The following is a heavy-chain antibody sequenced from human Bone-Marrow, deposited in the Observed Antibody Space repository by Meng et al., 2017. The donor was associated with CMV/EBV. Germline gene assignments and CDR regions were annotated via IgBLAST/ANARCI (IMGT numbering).Heavy chain of an antibody. CDR2: INPNSGGT. Sequence: ASVKVSCKASGYTFTGYYMHWVRQAPGQGLEWMGWINPNSGGTNYAQKFQGRVTMTRDTSISTAYMELSRLRSDDTAVYYCARDGLDIVVVPAAISVSRYYGMDVWGQGTTVTGSS. CDR3: ARDGLDIVVVPAAISVSRYYGMDV. CDR1: GYTFTGYY. D-gene: IGHD2-2*02. V-gene: IGHV1-2*02. J-gene: IGHJ6*01.